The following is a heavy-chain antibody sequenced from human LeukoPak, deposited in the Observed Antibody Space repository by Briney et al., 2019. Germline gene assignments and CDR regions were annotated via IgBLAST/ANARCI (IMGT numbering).Heavy chain of an antibody. CDR2: ISYDGSNK. CDR1: GFTFSSYA. V-gene: IGHV3-30*01. Sequence: GRSLRLSCAASGFTFSSYAMHWVRQAPGKGLEWVAVISYDGSNKYYADSVKGRFTISRDNSKNTLYLQVNSLRAEDTAVYYCARGYPGYMDVWGKGTTVTVSS. CDR3: ARGYPGYMDV. D-gene: IGHD3-16*02. J-gene: IGHJ6*03.